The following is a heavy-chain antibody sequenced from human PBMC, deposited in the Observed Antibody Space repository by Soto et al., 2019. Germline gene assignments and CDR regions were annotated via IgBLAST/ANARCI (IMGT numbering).Heavy chain of an antibody. CDR2: LYYSGNT. Sequence: SETLSLTCTVSGGSISPFDWSWFLQPPGKGLEWIGYLYYSGNTNYNPSLKSRVTISVDASKNQVSLRLTSVTAADTAVYYCARVGGVAARTFDYWGQGTVVTVSS. V-gene: IGHV4-59*01. CDR3: ARVGGVAARTFDY. CDR1: GGSISPFD. J-gene: IGHJ4*02. D-gene: IGHD2-15*01.